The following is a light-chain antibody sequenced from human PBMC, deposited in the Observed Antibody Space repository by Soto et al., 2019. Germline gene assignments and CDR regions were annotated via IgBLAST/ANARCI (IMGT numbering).Light chain of an antibody. CDR1: QSISSW. Sequence: IQMTQSPSTLSASVGDTVTITCRASQSISSWLAWYQQKQGKAPKVXIYRASKLESGVPSRFSDSGSGTEFTLTISSLQPEDFETYYCQQYDFYSWTFGQGTQVDIK. V-gene: IGKV1-5*03. CDR3: QQYDFYSWT. CDR2: RAS. J-gene: IGKJ1*01.